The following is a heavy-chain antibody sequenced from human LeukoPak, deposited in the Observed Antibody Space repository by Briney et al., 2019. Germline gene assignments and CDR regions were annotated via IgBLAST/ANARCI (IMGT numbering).Heavy chain of an antibody. CDR3: ARRAFYYYYGMDV. J-gene: IGHJ6*02. V-gene: IGHV1-2*06. CDR2: IHPSSGAT. CDR1: GYTFIAYH. Sequence: ASVKVSCKASGYTFIAYHMHWVRQAPGQGLEWMGRIHPSSGATNYAQKFQGRVTMTRNTSIGTAYMELSSLRSEDTAVYYCARRAFYYYYGMDVWGQGTTVTVSS.